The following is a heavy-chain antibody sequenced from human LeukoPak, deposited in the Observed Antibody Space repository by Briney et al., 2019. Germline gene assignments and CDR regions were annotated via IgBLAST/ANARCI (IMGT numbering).Heavy chain of an antibody. Sequence: GGSLRLSCAASGNYWMHWVRQAPGKGLVWVSHVNSDGSWTSYADSVKGRFTISKDNAKNTVYLQMNSLRAEDAAVYYCVSFYETYWGRGTLVTVSS. D-gene: IGHD2/OR15-2a*01. CDR2: VNSDGSWT. CDR1: GNYW. V-gene: IGHV3-74*01. CDR3: VSFYETY. J-gene: IGHJ4*02.